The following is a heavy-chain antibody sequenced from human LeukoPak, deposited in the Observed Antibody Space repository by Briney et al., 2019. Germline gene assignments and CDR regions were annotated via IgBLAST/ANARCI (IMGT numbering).Heavy chain of an antibody. V-gene: IGHV3-13*01. Sequence: GGSLRLSCAASGFTLSSNYMSWVRQAPGKGLEWVSAIGTAGDTYYPGSVKGRFTISRENAKNSLYLQMNSLRAGDTAVYYCARGLRYYGSGSPWGSFDYWGQGTLVTVSS. CDR1: GFTLSSNY. CDR2: IGTAGDT. J-gene: IGHJ4*02. D-gene: IGHD3-10*01. CDR3: ARGLRYYGSGSPWGSFDY.